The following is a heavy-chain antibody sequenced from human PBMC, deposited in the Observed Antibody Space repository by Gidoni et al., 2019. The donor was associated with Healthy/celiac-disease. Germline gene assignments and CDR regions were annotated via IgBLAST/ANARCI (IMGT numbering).Heavy chain of an antibody. CDR1: GGSISSGSYY. V-gene: IGHV4-61*02. Sequence: QVQLQESGPGLVKPSQTLSLTCTVSGGSISSGSYYWSWIRQPAGKGLEWIGRIYTSGSTNYNPSLKSRVIISVDTSKNQFSLKLSSVTAADTAVYYCARDEGRGWFDPWGQGTLVTVSS. CDR3: ARDEGRGWFDP. CDR2: IYTSGST. J-gene: IGHJ5*02.